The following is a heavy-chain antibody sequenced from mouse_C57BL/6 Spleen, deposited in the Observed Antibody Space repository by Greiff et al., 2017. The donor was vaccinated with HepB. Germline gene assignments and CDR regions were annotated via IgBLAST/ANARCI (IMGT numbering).Heavy chain of an antibody. D-gene: IGHD6-1*01. Sequence: EVQLQQSGPGLVKPSQSLSLTCSVTGYSITSGYYWNWIRQFPGNKLEWMGYISYDGSNNYNPSLKNRISITRDTSKNQFFLKLNSVTTEDTATYYFARGLIDYWGQGTTLTVSS. CDR3: ARGLIDY. V-gene: IGHV3-6*01. CDR2: ISYDGSN. J-gene: IGHJ2*01. CDR1: GYSITSGYY.